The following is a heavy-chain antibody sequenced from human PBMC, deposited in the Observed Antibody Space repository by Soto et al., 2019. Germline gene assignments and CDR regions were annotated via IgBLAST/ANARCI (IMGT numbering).Heavy chain of an antibody. CDR1: GGSISSYY. CDR3: ARDPYAAAAGYYYYGMDV. D-gene: IGHD6-13*01. J-gene: IGHJ6*02. CDR2: IYYSGST. V-gene: IGHV4-59*01. Sequence: SETLSLTCTVSGGSISSYYWSWIRQPPGKGLEWIGYIYYSGSTNYNPSLKSRVTISVDTSKNQFSLGLSSVTAADTAVYYCARDPYAAAAGYYYYGMDVWGQGTTVTVSS.